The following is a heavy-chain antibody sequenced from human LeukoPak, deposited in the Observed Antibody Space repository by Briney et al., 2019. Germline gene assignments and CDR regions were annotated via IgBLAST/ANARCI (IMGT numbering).Heavy chain of an antibody. CDR2: IIPIFGTA. CDR1: GGTFSSYA. CDR3: ARDGGLVVPAATFGWFDP. J-gene: IGHJ5*02. Sequence: SVKVSCKASGGTFSSYAISWVRQAPGQGLEWMGGIIPIFGTANYAQKFQGRVTITTDESTSTAYMELSSLRSEDTAVYYCARDGGLVVPAATFGWFDPWGQGTLVTVSS. V-gene: IGHV1-69*05. D-gene: IGHD2-2*01.